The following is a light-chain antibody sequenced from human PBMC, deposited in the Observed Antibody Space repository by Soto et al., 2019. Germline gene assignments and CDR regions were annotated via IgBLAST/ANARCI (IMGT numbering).Light chain of an antibody. CDR2: EGS. V-gene: IGLV2-23*01. Sequence: QSALTQPASVSGSPGQSITISCTGTSSDVGIYNLVSWYQPHPGTAPKIMIYEGSKRTSGVSNRFSVSKSGTTASLSISGLKAEYEAEYDCCSYAGSSTFYVFGTGTKVTVL. CDR3: CSYAGSSTFYV. J-gene: IGLJ1*01. CDR1: SSDVGIYNL.